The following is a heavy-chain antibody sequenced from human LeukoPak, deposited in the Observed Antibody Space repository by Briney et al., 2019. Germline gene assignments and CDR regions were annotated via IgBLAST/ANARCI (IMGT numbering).Heavy chain of an antibody. CDR1: GYTFTSYG. J-gene: IGHJ6*02. D-gene: IGHD3-3*01. V-gene: IGHV1-18*01. CDR3: ARLQTRITIFGVAIYGMDV. Sequence: ASVKVSCKASGYTFTSYGISWVRQAPGQGLEWMGWISAYNGNTNYAQKLQGRVTMTTDTSTSTAYMELRSLRSDDTAVYYCARLQTRITIFGVAIYGMDVWGQGTTVTVSS. CDR2: ISAYNGNT.